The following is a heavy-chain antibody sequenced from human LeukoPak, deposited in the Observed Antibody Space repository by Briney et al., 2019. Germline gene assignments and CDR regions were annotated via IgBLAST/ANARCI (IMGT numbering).Heavy chain of an antibody. J-gene: IGHJ4*02. Sequence: PGRSLRLSCAASGFTFSSYSMNWVRQAPGKGLEWVSSISSSSSYIYYADSVKGRFTISRDNAKNSLYLQMNSLRAEDTAVYYCARDRYSSSSGVDYWGQGTLVTVSS. CDR1: GFTFSSYS. V-gene: IGHV3-21*01. D-gene: IGHD6-13*01. CDR3: ARDRYSSSSGVDY. CDR2: ISSSSSYI.